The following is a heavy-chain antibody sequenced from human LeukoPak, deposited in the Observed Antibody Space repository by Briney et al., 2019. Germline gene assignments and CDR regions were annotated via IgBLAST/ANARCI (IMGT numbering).Heavy chain of an antibody. D-gene: IGHD2-21*01. CDR2: IYTSGST. Sequence: SQTLSLTCTVSGGSISSGSYYWSWIRQPAGKGLEWIGRIYTSGSTNYNPSLKSRVTISVDTSKNQFSLKLSSVTAADTAVYYCARGDTDWGQGTLVTVSS. J-gene: IGHJ4*02. V-gene: IGHV4-61*02. CDR3: ARGDTD. CDR1: GGSISSGSYY.